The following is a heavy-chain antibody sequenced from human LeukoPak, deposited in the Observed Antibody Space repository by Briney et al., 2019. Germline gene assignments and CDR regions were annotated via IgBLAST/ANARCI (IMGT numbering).Heavy chain of an antibody. J-gene: IGHJ4*02. CDR2: IYYSGST. Sequence: SETLSLTCTVSGGSMSPNHWGWIRQPPGKGLEWTGYIYYSGSTNYNPSLNSRVTISVDTSKNQFSLRLSSVTAADTAIYYCARAVSGRFDYWGQGTLVTVSS. D-gene: IGHD6-19*01. V-gene: IGHV4-59*08. CDR3: ARAVSGRFDY. CDR1: GGSMSPNH.